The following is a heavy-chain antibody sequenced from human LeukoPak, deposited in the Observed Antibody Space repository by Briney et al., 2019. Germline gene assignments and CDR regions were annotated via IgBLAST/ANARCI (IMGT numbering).Heavy chain of an antibody. Sequence: PGGSLRLSCAASGFTFSSYSMNWVRQAPGKGLEWVSSISSSSSYIYYADSVKGRFTISRDNAKNSLYLQMNSLRAEDTAVYYCARDHGIVVVTASRLDSWGQGTLVTVSS. CDR2: ISSSSSYI. CDR1: GFTFSSYS. J-gene: IGHJ4*02. V-gene: IGHV3-21*01. D-gene: IGHD2-21*02. CDR3: ARDHGIVVVTASRLDS.